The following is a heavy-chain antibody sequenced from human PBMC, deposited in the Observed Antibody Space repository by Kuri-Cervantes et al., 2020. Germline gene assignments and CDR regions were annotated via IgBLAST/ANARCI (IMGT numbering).Heavy chain of an antibody. CDR1: GFTFSSYG. D-gene: IGHD1-7*01. CDR2: ISYDGSNK. J-gene: IGHJ4*02. V-gene: IGHV3-30*03. Sequence: GGSLRLSCAASGFTFSSYGMHWVRQAPGKGLEWVAVISYDGSNKYSADSVKGRFSISRDSSKNTLYLQMNSLRAEDTAVYYCARGGNIWNYRSYFDYWGQGTLVTVSS. CDR3: ARGGNIWNYRSYFDY.